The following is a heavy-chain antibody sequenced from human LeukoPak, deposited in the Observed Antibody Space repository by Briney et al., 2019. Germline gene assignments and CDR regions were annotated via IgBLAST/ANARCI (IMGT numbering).Heavy chain of an antibody. CDR2: IYHSGST. V-gene: IGHV4-30-2*01. CDR1: GGSISSGGYS. Sequence: SQTLSLTCAVSGGSISSGGYSWSWLRQPPGKGLEWIGYIYHSGSTYYNPSLKSRVTISVDTSKNQFSLKLSSVTAADTAVYYCARGASCGGDCYWEDYYYYGMDVWGQGTTVTVSS. D-gene: IGHD2-21*02. CDR3: ARGASCGGDCYWEDYYYYGMDV. J-gene: IGHJ6*02.